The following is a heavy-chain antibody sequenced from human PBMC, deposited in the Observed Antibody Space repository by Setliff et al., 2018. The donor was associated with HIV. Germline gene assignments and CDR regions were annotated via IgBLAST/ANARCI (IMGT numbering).Heavy chain of an antibody. CDR1: GYSLINYG. V-gene: IGHV1-18*01. CDR3: AREKKSYGSDGAPVDY. D-gene: IGHD3-10*01. J-gene: IGHJ4*02. Sequence: ASVKVSCKASGYSLINYGISWVRQAPGQGLEWMGWISAYNGSTNYAQKLQGRVTMTTDTSTSTAYMELRSLRSDDTAVYYCAREKKSYGSDGAPVDYWGQGTLVTVSS. CDR2: ISAYNGST.